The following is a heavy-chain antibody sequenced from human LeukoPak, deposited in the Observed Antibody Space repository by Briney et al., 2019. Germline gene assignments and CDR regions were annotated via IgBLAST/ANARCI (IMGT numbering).Heavy chain of an antibody. CDR1: GDSVSSNSAA. Sequence: QTLSLTCAISGDSVSSNSAAWNWIRQSPSRGLEWLGRTYYRSKWYNDYAVSVKSRITINPDTSKNQFSLQLNSVTPEDTAVYYCARATTRSELGLTNFDYWGQGTLVTVSS. V-gene: IGHV6-1*01. CDR3: ARATTRSELGLTNFDY. CDR2: TYYRSKWYN. D-gene: IGHD4-11*01. J-gene: IGHJ4*02.